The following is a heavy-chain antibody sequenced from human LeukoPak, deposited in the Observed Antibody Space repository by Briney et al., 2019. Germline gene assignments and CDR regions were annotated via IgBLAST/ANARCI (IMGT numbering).Heavy chain of an antibody. D-gene: IGHD6-19*01. J-gene: IGHJ4*02. Sequence: PGGSLRLSCAASGFTFSSYSMNWVRQAPGKGLEWVSSISSSSSYIYYADSVKGRFTISRDNAKNSLYLQMNSLRAEDTAVYYCARDLRDSSGWVDYWGQGTLVTVSS. CDR1: GFTFSSYS. CDR3: ARDLRDSSGWVDY. V-gene: IGHV3-21*01. CDR2: ISSSSSYI.